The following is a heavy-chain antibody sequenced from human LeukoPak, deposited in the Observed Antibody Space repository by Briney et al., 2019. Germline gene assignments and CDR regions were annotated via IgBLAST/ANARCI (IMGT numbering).Heavy chain of an antibody. CDR3: ARVPGKYEGAFDI. J-gene: IGHJ3*02. V-gene: IGHV3-23*01. Sequence: PGGSLRLSCSGSGFTFSNYVMSWVRQAPGKGLEWVSCVSGSGGRGATYYTDSVKGRFTISRDNAKNTMYLHMNSLRVEDTAIYYCARVPGKYEGAFDIWGQGTRVTVSS. CDR1: GFTFSNYV. CDR2: VSGSGGRGAT. D-gene: IGHD3-10*01.